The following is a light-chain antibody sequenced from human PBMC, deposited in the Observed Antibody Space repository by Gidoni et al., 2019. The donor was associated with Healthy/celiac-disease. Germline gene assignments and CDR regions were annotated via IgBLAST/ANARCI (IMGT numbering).Light chain of an antibody. CDR1: QSVSSSY. CDR2: GAS. V-gene: IGKV3-20*01. Sequence: LVLTHSPGPLSLSPGERATLSCRASQSVSSSYLAWYQQKPGQAPRLLIYGASSRATGIPDRFSGSGSGTDFTLTISRLEPEDFGVYYCQQDGSSPETFGQGTKVEIK. J-gene: IGKJ1*01. CDR3: QQDGSSPET.